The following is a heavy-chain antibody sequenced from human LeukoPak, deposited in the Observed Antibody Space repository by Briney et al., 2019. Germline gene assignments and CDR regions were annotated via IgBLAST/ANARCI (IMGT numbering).Heavy chain of an antibody. CDR2: ISSSSSTI. D-gene: IGHD6-13*01. V-gene: IGHV3-48*04. CDR1: GFTFSSYS. J-gene: IGHJ4*02. CDR3: ARRIAAAGRSFDY. Sequence: GGSLRLSCAASGFTFSSYSMNWVRQAPGKGLEWVSYISSSSSTIYYADSVKGRFTISRDNAKNSLYLQMNSLRAEDTAVYYCARRIAAAGRSFDYWGQGTLVTVSS.